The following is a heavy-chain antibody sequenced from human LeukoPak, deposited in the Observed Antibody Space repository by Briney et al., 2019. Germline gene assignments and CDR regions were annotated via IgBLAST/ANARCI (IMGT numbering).Heavy chain of an antibody. D-gene: IGHD6-13*01. J-gene: IGHJ4*02. V-gene: IGHV4-59*12. Sequence: SETLSLTCTVSGGSISSYYWSWIRQPPGKGLEWIGYIYYSGSTNYNPSLKSRVTISVDTSKNQFSLKLSSVTAADTAVYYCARCSSSWYTFDYWGQGTLVTVSS. CDR3: ARCSSSWYTFDY. CDR1: GGSISSYY. CDR2: IYYSGST.